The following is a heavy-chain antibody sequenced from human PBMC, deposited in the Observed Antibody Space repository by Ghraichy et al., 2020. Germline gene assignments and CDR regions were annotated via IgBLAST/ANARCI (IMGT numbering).Heavy chain of an antibody. D-gene: IGHD5-24*01. CDR2: IDPSDSYT. J-gene: IGHJ4*02. CDR3: AREGMATIFFGY. V-gene: IGHV5-10-1*01. Sequence: GESLNISCKGSGYSFTSYWISWVRQMPGKGLEWMGRIDPSDSYTNYSPSFQGHVTISADKSISTAYLQWSSLKASDTAMYYCAREGMATIFFGYWGQGTLVTVSS. CDR1: GYSFTSYW.